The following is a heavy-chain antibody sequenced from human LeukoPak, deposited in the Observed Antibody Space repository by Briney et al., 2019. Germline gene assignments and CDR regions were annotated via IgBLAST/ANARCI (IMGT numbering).Heavy chain of an antibody. J-gene: IGHJ5*02. CDR3: ARGALSYSFDP. CDR2: ISSSGGST. CDR1: GFTFSSYA. D-gene: IGHD2/OR15-2a*01. V-gene: IGHV3-23*01. Sequence: GGSLRLSCAASGFTFSSYAMSWVRQAPGKGLEWVSAISSSGGSTYYADSVKGRLTISRDNSKNTLYLQMNSLRAADTAVHFCARGALSYSFDPWGQGTLVIVSS.